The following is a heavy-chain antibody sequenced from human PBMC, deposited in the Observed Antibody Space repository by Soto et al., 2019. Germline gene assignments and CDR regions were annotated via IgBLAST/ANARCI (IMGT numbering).Heavy chain of an antibody. CDR1: GYTFTSYG. J-gene: IGHJ1*01. CDR2: ISPHKGRT. D-gene: IGHD4-17*01. Sequence: QGQLVQSGPDLKRPGASMKVSCKASGYTFTSYGISWVRQAPGPGLEWIAWISPHKGRTQYSQKAQGRVTLSQDTTSNTAYIEMTTRRVDDTAVYYCAMDYGDRPEYFKHWGQGTLVTVS. V-gene: IGHV1-18*04. CDR3: AMDYGDRPEYFKH.